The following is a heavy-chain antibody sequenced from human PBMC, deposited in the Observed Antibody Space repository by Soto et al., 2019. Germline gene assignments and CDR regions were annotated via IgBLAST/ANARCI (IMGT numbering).Heavy chain of an antibody. D-gene: IGHD1-26*01. J-gene: IGHJ6*02. CDR1: GGSISSHY. CDR3: ARDGREASGMDV. V-gene: IGHV4-59*11. Sequence: SETLPLTCTVSGGSISSHYWSWVRQAPGKGLEWIGHIYYRGSTTYNPSLRSRSTISVDTSNNQFSLKLNSVTTADTAVYYCARDGREASGMDVWGQGTKVTVSS. CDR2: IYYRGST.